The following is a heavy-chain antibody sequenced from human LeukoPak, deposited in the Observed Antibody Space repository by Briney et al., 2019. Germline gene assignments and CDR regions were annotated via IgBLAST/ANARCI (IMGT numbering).Heavy chain of an antibody. CDR1: GFTFSGAW. D-gene: IGHD7-27*01. CDR2: IREDGTEK. Sequence: PGGSLRLSCTASGFTFSGAWMTWVRPAPGKGLEWVANIREDGTEKNYVDSVKGRFTISRDNAKNSLFLQMSKLRDDDTAIYYCARHVGISFWGQGTLVTVSS. V-gene: IGHV3-7*01. J-gene: IGHJ4*02. CDR3: ARHVGISF.